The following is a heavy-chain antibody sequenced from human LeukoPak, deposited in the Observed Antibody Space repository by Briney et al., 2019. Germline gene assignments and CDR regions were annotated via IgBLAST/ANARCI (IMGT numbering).Heavy chain of an antibody. D-gene: IGHD1-26*01. CDR2: ISWNSGSI. CDR1: GFTFDGYA. Sequence: QPGRSLRLSCAASGFTFDGYAMHWVRQAPGKGLEWVSGISWNSGSIGYADSVKGRFTISRDNAKNSLYLQMNSLRAEDTALYYCATGRVGATPPFDYWGQGTLVTVSS. V-gene: IGHV3-9*01. CDR3: ATGRVGATPPFDY. J-gene: IGHJ4*02.